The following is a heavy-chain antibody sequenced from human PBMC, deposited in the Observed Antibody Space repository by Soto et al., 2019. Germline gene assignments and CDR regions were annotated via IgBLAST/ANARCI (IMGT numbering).Heavy chain of an antibody. D-gene: IGHD3-10*01. CDR2: IYYSGST. V-gene: IGHV4-30-4*01. CDR1: GGSISSGDYY. J-gene: IGHJ5*02. CDR3: ARAPITMIRGVGSWFDP. Sequence: SETLSLTCTVSGGSISSGDYYWSWIRQPPGKGLEWIGYIYYSGSTYYNPSLKSRVTISVDTSKNQFSLKLSSVTAADTAVYYCARAPITMIRGVGSWFDPWGQGTLVTVSS.